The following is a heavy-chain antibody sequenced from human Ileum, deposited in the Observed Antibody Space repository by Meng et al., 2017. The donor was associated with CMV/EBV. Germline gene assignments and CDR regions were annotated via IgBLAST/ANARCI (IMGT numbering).Heavy chain of an antibody. CDR2: IRYDGSNK. CDR1: GFIVNSYG. CDR3: VKDPLMDRYNWNDPPPSNGMDV. D-gene: IGHD1-1*01. V-gene: IGHV3-30*02. Sequence: QVQLVESGGGVVQPGGSRRRSCAASGFIVNSYGMHWVRQAPGKGLEWVAFIRYDGSNKYYAGAVEGRFTLSRDNSKNTVYLQMNSLRAEDTAIYYCVKDPLMDRYNWNDPPPSNGMDVWGQGTTVTVSS. J-gene: IGHJ6*01.